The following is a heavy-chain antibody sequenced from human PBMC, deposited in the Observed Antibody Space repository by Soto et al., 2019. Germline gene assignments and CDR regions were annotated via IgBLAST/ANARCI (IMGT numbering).Heavy chain of an antibody. CDR1: GATINIYY. J-gene: IGHJ4*02. V-gene: IGHV4-34*08. CDR2: INHSGST. D-gene: IGHD2-21*01. CDR3: ARIAILFDS. Sequence: SETLYITCTVSGATINIYYLGWTRQPPGKGLEWIGDINHSGSTNYNPSLKSRVTISVDTSKNQFSLKLSSVSAADTAVYYCARIAILFDSWGKGTLVTVSP.